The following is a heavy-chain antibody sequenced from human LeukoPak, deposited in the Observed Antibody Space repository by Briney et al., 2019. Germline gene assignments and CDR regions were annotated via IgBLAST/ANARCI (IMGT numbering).Heavy chain of an antibody. Sequence: PGGSLRLSCTASGFTVSNSYMTWVRQAPGKGLEWVSLIYGGGGTYYADSVKGRFTISRHNSDNTLYLEMNSLRPDDTAVYYCARVGVGTVAGNYFDDWGQGTLVTVSS. CDR3: ARVGVGTVAGNYFDD. D-gene: IGHD6-19*01. CDR1: GFTVSNSY. J-gene: IGHJ4*02. CDR2: IYGGGGT. V-gene: IGHV3-53*04.